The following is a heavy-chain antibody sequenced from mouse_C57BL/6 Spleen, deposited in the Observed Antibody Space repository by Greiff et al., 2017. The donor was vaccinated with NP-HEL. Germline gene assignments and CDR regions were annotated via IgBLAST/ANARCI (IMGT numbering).Heavy chain of an antibody. Sequence: QVQLKQSGAELVRPGASVKLSCKASGYTFTDYYINWVKQRPGQGLEWIARIYPGSGNTYYNEKFKGKATLTAEKSSSNAYMQLSSLTSEDSAVYFCARAYYGSSYAYFDVWGTGTTVTVSS. D-gene: IGHD1-1*01. V-gene: IGHV1-76*01. J-gene: IGHJ1*03. CDR1: GYTFTDYY. CDR3: ARAYYGSSYAYFDV. CDR2: IYPGSGNT.